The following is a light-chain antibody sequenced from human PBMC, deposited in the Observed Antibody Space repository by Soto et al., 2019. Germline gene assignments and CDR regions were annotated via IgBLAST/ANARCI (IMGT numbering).Light chain of an antibody. Sequence: QLVLTQPASVSGSPGQSITISCTGTSSDVGGYNYVSWYQQHPGKAPKLIIFGVNNRPSGVSNRFSGSKSGNTASLTISGLQAEDEADYYCTSYATTTTVLFGGGTKLTVL. V-gene: IGLV2-14*01. CDR3: TSYATTTTVL. J-gene: IGLJ2*01. CDR1: SSDVGGYNY. CDR2: GVN.